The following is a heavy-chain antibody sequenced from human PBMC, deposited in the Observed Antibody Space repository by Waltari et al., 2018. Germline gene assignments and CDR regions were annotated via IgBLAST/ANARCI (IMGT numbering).Heavy chain of an antibody. CDR1: GGSINSNY. D-gene: IGHD3-10*01. V-gene: IGHV4-59*01. Sequence: QVQLQESGSGLVKPSETLSLTCTVSGGSINSNYWSWIRQPPGKGLEWIGYIYYTGKTNYNPSLTGRVTMAVDTSKSQLSLRLTSVTAADTAVYYCARCYYASGTYPDIWGQGTMVIVSS. CDR3: ARCYYASGTYPDI. J-gene: IGHJ3*02. CDR2: IYYTGKT.